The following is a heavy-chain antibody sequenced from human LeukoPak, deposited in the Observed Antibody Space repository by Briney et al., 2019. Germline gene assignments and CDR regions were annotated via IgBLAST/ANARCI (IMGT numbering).Heavy chain of an antibody. Sequence: SETLSLTCTVSGGSISNSIYYWGWIRQPPGKGLEWIVSIHYSGSTYYNPSLKSRVAISVDTSKNQFSLKLSSVTAADTAVYYCAYSSSSIAGVDYWGQGTLVTVSS. J-gene: IGHJ4*02. CDR2: IHYSGST. V-gene: IGHV4-39*01. CDR1: GGSISNSIYY. D-gene: IGHD6-13*01. CDR3: AYSSSSIAGVDY.